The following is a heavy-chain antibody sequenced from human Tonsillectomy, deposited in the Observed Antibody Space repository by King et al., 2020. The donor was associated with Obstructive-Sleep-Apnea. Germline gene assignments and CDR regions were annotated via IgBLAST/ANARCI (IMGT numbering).Heavy chain of an antibody. CDR2: ISGSGGST. J-gene: IGHJ6*02. CDR1: GFTFSSYA. V-gene: IGHV3-23*04. Sequence: VQLVESGGGLVQPGGSLRLSCAASGFTFSSYAMSWVRQAPGKGLECISAISGSGGSTYYADSVKGRFTISRDNSKNTLYLQMNSLRAEDTAVYYFAKDPDYDILTGYWAGIDLWGQGTTVTVSS. D-gene: IGHD3-9*01. CDR3: AKDPDYDILTGYWAGIDL.